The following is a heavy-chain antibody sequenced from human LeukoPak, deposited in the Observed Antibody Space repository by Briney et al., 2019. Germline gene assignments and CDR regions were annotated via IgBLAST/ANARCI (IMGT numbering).Heavy chain of an antibody. CDR1: GFTFNTYW. J-gene: IGHJ4*02. Sequence: PGGSLRLSCAASGFTFNTYWMAWVRQAPGKGLEWVANIKQDGSEKYYVDSAKGRFTISRDNAKNSLSLQMSSLRVEDTAVYYCARAASWFFDYWGQGTLVTVSS. D-gene: IGHD6-13*01. CDR2: IKQDGSEK. V-gene: IGHV3-7*01. CDR3: ARAASWFFDY.